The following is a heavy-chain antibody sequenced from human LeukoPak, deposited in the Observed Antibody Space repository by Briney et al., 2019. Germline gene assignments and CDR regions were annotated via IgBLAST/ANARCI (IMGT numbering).Heavy chain of an antibody. CDR2: ISSYNGNT. CDR3: ARAGGEATPFDY. Sequence: ASVKVSCKASGHTFTSYDISWVRQAPGQGLEWMGWISSYNGNTKYAQKVQGRVTMTTDTSTSTAYMELRSLRSDDTAVYYCARAGGEATPFDYWGQGTLVTVSS. V-gene: IGHV1-18*01. CDR1: GHTFTSYD. D-gene: IGHD2-15*01. J-gene: IGHJ4*02.